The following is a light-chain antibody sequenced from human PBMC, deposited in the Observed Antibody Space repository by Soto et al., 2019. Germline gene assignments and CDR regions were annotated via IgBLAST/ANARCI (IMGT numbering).Light chain of an antibody. CDR2: KAS. Sequence: DIQITQSPTTLSASVGARVTITCRASQSISSWLAWYQQKPGKAPKLLIYKASSLESGVPSRFSGSGSGTEFTLTISSLQPDDFATYYCQQYNSYWTCGQGTKGDIK. CDR3: QQYNSYWT. J-gene: IGKJ1*01. V-gene: IGKV1-5*03. CDR1: QSISSW.